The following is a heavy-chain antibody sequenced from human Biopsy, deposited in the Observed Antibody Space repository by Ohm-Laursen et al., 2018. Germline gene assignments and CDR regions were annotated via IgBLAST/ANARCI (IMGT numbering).Heavy chain of an antibody. CDR2: VYYSGST. CDR3: ARHSLDDFWSGAHYYFDY. D-gene: IGHD3-3*01. Sequence: PSQTLSLTCSVSGGSISSRNHYWGWLRQPPGKGLEWVGHVYYSGSTFYNSSLESRVTVSVDTSKNQFHLRLTSMSASDTAVYYCARHSLDDFWSGAHYYFDYWGLGTLVTVSS. V-gene: IGHV4-39*01. J-gene: IGHJ4*02. CDR1: GGSISSRNHY.